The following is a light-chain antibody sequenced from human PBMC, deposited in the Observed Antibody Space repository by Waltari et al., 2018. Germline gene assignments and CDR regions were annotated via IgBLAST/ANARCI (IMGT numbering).Light chain of an antibody. CDR3: ASFAGSNTL. V-gene: IGLV2-8*01. J-gene: IGLJ2*01. Sequence: QSALTQPPSPSGSPGQSVTTPCTGPSTDIGVFHYVSWYQQHPGKAPKLLIYEVSDRPPGVPDRFSGSKSGITASLTVFGLQTEDEADYYCASFAGSNTLFGGGTKLTVL. CDR1: STDIGVFHY. CDR2: EVS.